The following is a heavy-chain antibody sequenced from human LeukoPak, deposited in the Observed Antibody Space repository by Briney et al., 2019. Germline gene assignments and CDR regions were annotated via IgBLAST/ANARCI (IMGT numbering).Heavy chain of an antibody. CDR1: GGSFSGYY. CDR3: ARGRDTIYTN. V-gene: IGHV4-34*01. Sequence: SETLSLTCAVYGGSFSGYYWSWIRQPPGKGLEWIGEINHSGSTNYNPSLKSRVTISVDTSKNQFSLKLSSVTAADAAVYYCARGRDTIYTNWGQGTLVTVSS. D-gene: IGHD3-3*01. J-gene: IGHJ4*02. CDR2: INHSGST.